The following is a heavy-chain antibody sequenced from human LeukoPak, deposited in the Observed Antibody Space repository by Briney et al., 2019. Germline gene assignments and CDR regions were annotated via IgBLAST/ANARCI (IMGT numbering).Heavy chain of an antibody. V-gene: IGHV1-2*02. Sequence: GASVKVSCKASGYTFTGYYMHWVRQAPGQGLEWMGWINPNSGGTNYAQKFQGRVTMTRDTSISTAYMELSRLRSDDTAVYYCARDRFEWDQGFDYWGQGTLVTVSS. CDR3: ARDRFEWDQGFDY. CDR2: INPNSGGT. CDR1: GYTFTGYY. J-gene: IGHJ4*02. D-gene: IGHD1-26*01.